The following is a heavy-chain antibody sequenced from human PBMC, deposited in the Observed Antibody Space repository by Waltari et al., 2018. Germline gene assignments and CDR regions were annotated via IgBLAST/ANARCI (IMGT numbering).Heavy chain of an antibody. Sequence: QVQLVQSGAEVKKPGSSVKVSCKASGGTFSSYAISWVRQAPGQGLEWMGGIIPIFGTANYAQKFQGRVTITADESTSTAYMELSSLRSEDTAVYYCAREEVVVAATPLYYYGMDVWGQGTTVTVSS. V-gene: IGHV1-69*01. J-gene: IGHJ6*02. CDR3: AREEVVVAATPLYYYGMDV. CDR2: IIPIFGTA. CDR1: GGTFSSYA. D-gene: IGHD2-15*01.